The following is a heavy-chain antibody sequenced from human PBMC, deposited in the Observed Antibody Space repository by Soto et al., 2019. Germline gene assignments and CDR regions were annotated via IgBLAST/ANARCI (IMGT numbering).Heavy chain of an antibody. V-gene: IGHV1-69*01. CDR1: GGTFSSYA. D-gene: IGHD3-3*01. CDR2: IIPIFGTA. CDR3: ARDPTNAFWCGFIGEGMDV. J-gene: IGHJ6*02. Sequence: QVQLVQSGAEVKKPGFSVKVSCKASGGTFSSYAISWVRQAPGQGLEWMGGIIPIFGTANYAQKFQGRVTITADESTSTAYMERSSLRSEDTAVYYCARDPTNAFWCGFIGEGMDVWGQGTTVTVSS.